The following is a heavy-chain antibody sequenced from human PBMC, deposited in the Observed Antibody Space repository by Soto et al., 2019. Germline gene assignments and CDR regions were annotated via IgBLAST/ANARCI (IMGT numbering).Heavy chain of an antibody. V-gene: IGHV3-33*01. J-gene: IGHJ4*02. CDR3: ARDGYSCGQFDY. Sequence: QVQLVESGGGVVQPGRSLRLSCAASGFTFSSYGMHWVRQAPGKGLEWVGVIWYDGSNKYYADSVKGRFTISRDNSKNTLYLQMNSLRAEDTAVYHCARDGYSCGQFDYWGQGTLVNVSS. CDR1: GFTFSSYG. D-gene: IGHD5-18*01. CDR2: IWYDGSNK.